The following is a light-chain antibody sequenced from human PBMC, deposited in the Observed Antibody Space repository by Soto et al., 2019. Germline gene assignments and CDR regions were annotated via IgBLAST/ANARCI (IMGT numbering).Light chain of an antibody. CDR1: SSNIGAGYD. CDR3: QSYDSRLSGSRV. Sequence: QPVLTQPPSVSGAPGQRVTISCTGSSSNIGAGYDVQWYQQLPGTAPKLLIYANSNRPSGVPDRFAGSKSGSSASLAITGLQAEDEADYYCQSYDSRLSGSRVFGGGTKGTVL. V-gene: IGLV1-40*01. J-gene: IGLJ3*02. CDR2: ANS.